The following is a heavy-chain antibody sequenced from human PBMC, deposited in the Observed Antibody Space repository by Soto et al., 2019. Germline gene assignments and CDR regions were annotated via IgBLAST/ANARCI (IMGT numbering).Heavy chain of an antibody. CDR1: GFTFSSYW. V-gene: IGHV3-74*02. Sequence: EVQLVESGGGLVQPGGSLRLSCAASGFTFSSYWMHWVRQAPGKGLVWVSRINSDGSNINYADSVKGRFTISRDNAENTLYLQMNSLRPEDTAVYHCARSRYSGSHIDYWGQGTPVTVSS. CDR3: ARSRYSGSHIDY. CDR2: INSDGSNI. D-gene: IGHD1-26*01. J-gene: IGHJ4*02.